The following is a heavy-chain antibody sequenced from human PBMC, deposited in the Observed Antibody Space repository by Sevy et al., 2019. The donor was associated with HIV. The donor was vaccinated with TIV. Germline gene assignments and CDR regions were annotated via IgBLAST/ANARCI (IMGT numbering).Heavy chain of an antibody. CDR1: GGSITRLY. V-gene: IGHV4-59*08. D-gene: IGHD1-26*01. Sequence: PSETLSLTCTVSGGSITRLYWNWIRQPPGKGLEWIANIYYNGHINYNPSLKSRVTLSLDTSKNQFSLRLSSVTAADTAMYYCAGENAWGRGYSWGQGTLVTVSS. CDR2: IYYNGHI. J-gene: IGHJ4*02. CDR3: AGENAWGRGYS.